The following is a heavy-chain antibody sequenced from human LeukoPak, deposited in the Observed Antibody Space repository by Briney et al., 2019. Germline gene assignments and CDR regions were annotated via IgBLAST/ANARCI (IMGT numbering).Heavy chain of an antibody. CDR2: IYSSGTT. Sequence: SETLSLTCTVSGGSISGSYWSWIRQPAGKGLEWIGRIYSSGTTNYNPSLKSRVTMSIETSKNQFSLKVTSVSAADTAVYYCARGPYCGDDCYFDHWGQGTLVTVSS. J-gene: IGHJ4*02. D-gene: IGHD2-21*02. CDR1: GGSISGSY. V-gene: IGHV4-4*07. CDR3: ARGPYCGDDCYFDH.